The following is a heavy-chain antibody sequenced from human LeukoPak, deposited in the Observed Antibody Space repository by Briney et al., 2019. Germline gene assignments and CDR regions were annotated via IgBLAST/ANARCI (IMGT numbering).Heavy chain of an antibody. Sequence: SETLSLTCTVSGGSISSHYWSWLRQPPGKGLEWLGYIYYSGSTNYNPSLKSRVTISVDTSKNQFSLKLSSVTAADTAVYYCARVFGVYDFWSGYSVGHFDYWGQGTLVTVSS. CDR3: ARVFGVYDFWSGYSVGHFDY. CDR2: IYYSGST. V-gene: IGHV4-59*11. D-gene: IGHD3-3*01. J-gene: IGHJ4*02. CDR1: GGSISSHY.